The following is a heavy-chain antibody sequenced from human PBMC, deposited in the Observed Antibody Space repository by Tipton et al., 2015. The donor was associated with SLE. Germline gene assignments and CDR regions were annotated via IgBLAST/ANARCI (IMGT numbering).Heavy chain of an antibody. CDR2: ISYDGSNK. D-gene: IGHD3-3*01. Sequence: SLRLSCAASGFTFSIYAMHWVRQAPGKGLEWVALISYDGSNKYYADSVKGRFTISSDNSKNTLYLQMNSLRAEDTAVYYCARAYRGFWSGYYDSLGQGTLVTVSS. CDR3: ARAYRGFWSGYYDS. J-gene: IGHJ4*02. V-gene: IGHV3-30*04. CDR1: GFTFSIYA.